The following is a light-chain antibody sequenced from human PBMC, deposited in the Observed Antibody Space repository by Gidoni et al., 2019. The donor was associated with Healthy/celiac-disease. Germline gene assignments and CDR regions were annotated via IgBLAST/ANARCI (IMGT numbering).Light chain of an antibody. V-gene: IGLV2-14*01. CDR2: EVS. CDR1: SSDFGGYNY. Sequence: SALTQPASVYGSPGQSITISCTGTSSDFGGYNYVAWYQQHPGKAPKLWIYEVSNRPSGVSNRFSGSKPGNMASLTISLLQPEDEADYYCSSYTSSSTYVFGTGTKVTVL. CDR3: SSYTSSSTYV. J-gene: IGLJ1*01.